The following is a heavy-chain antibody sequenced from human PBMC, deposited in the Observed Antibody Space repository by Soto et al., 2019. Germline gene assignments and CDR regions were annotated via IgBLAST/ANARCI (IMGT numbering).Heavy chain of an antibody. Sequence: VGSLRLSCAASGFTFSSYATSWVRQAPGKGLEWVSSISGSGDSIYYADSVKGRFTISRDNSKNTLYLQMNSLRAEDTAVYYCAKVKTWTYLDYWGQGTLVTVSS. CDR2: ISGSGDSI. D-gene: IGHD5-12*01. J-gene: IGHJ4*02. V-gene: IGHV3-23*01. CDR1: GFTFSSYA. CDR3: AKVKTWTYLDY.